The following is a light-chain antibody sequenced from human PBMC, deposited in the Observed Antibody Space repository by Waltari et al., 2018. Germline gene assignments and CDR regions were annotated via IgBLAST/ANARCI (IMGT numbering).Light chain of an antibody. CDR3: QQSYNTPRT. Sequence: DIQMTQSPSSLSASVGDRVTITCRASQSISNYLNWYQQKPGKAPKLLIFAASSLQSGVPSRFSGSGSGTDFTLTISSLQPEDFATYSCQQSYNTPRTFGQGTKLEIK. V-gene: IGKV1-39*01. J-gene: IGKJ2*01. CDR1: QSISNY. CDR2: AAS.